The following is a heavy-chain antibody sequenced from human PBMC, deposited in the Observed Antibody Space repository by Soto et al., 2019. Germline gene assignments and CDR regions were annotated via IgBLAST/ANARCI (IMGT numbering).Heavy chain of an antibody. CDR1: GFTFSSYG. CDR2: IWYDGSNK. CDR3: ARDLVVVVAATEEGAFDI. D-gene: IGHD2-15*01. Sequence: QVQLVESGGGVVQPGRSLRLSCAASGFTFSSYGMHWVRQAPGKGLEWVAVIWYDGSNKYYADSVKGRFTISRDNSKNGRYLQMNSLRAEDTAVYYCARDLVVVVAATEEGAFDIWGQGTMVTVSS. J-gene: IGHJ3*02. V-gene: IGHV3-33*01.